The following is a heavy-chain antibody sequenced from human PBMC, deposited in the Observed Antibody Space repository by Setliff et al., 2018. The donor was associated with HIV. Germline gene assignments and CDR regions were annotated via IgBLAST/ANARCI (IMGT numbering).Heavy chain of an antibody. CDR2: MNPNSGNT. CDR1: GYTFTTYG. D-gene: IGHD3-9*01. Sequence: ASVKVSCKPSGYTFTTYGLSWVRQAPGQGLEWMGWMNPNSGNTGYAQKFQGRVTMTRNTSISTAYMELSSLRSEDTAVYYCARGFPRGAGYYIWGQGTLVTVSS. CDR3: ARGFPRGAGYYI. V-gene: IGHV1-8*02. J-gene: IGHJ4*02.